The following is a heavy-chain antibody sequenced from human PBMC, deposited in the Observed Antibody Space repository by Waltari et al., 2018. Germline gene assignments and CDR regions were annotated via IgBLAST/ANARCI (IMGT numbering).Heavy chain of an antibody. J-gene: IGHJ6*03. CDR2: ISDDGQTS. CDR1: GFTFSNYA. Sequence: EARLEESGGGLEQPGKSLRLSCSASGFTFSNYAMTWVRQAPGKGLEWVSSISDDGQTSFYADSVKGRCIISRDNSKSTLFLHLNSLRGDDTARYYCAKGIRATATYFYMDVWGKGTTVTVSS. CDR3: AKGIRATATYFYMDV. V-gene: IGHV3-23*04. D-gene: IGHD3-10*01.